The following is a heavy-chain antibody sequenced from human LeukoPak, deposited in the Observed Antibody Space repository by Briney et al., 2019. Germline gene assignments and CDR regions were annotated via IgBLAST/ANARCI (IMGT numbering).Heavy chain of an antibody. CDR3: ARSELHGWYFDL. CDR1: GGTFSSYA. J-gene: IGHJ2*01. CDR2: IIPIFGTA. V-gene: IGHV1-69*13. D-gene: IGHD1-26*01. Sequence: SVKVSCKASGGTFSSYAISWVRQAPGQGLEWMGGIIPIFGTANYAQKFQGRVTITADESTSTAYMELSSLRSEDTAVYYCARSELHGWYFDLWGRGTLVTVPS.